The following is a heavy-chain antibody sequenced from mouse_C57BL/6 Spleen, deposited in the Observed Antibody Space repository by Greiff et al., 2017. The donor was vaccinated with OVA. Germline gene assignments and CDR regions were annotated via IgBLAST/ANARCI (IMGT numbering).Heavy chain of an antibody. CDR3: ARSEDDGYLYYFDY. J-gene: IGHJ2*01. Sequence: VQLQQSGAELVRPGTSVKMSCKASGYTFTNYWIGWAKQRPGHGLEWIGDIYPGGGYTNYNEKFKGKATLTADKSSSTAYMQFSSLTSEDSAIYYCARSEDDGYLYYFDYWGQGTTLTVSS. V-gene: IGHV1-63*01. D-gene: IGHD2-3*01. CDR1: GYTFTNYW. CDR2: IYPGGGYT.